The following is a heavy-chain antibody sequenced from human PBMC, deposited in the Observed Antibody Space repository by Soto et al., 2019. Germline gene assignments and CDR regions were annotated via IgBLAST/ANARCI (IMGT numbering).Heavy chain of an antibody. CDR2: INPNSGGT. J-gene: IGHJ6*02. D-gene: IGHD6-13*01. CDR3: ARSSAAGTSYYYYGMDV. CDR1: GYTFTGYY. V-gene: IGHV1-2*02. Sequence: ASVKVSCKASGYTFTGYYMHWVRQAPGQGLEWMGWINPNSGGTNYAQKFQGRVTMTRDTSISTAYMELSRLRSDDTAVYYCARSSAAGTSYYYYGMDVWGQGTTVTVS.